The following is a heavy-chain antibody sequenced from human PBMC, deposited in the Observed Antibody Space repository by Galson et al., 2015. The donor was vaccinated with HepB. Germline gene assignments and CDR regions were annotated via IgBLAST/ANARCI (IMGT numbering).Heavy chain of an antibody. CDR3: AREGDAITIFGVVIAYFDY. J-gene: IGHJ4*02. D-gene: IGHD3-3*01. Sequence: SVKVSCKASGGTFSSYAISWVRQAPGQGLEWMGGIIPIFGTANYAQKFQGRVTITADESTSTAYMELSSLRSEDTAVYYCAREGDAITIFGVVIAYFDYWGQGTLVTVSS. V-gene: IGHV1-69*13. CDR1: GGTFSSYA. CDR2: IIPIFGTA.